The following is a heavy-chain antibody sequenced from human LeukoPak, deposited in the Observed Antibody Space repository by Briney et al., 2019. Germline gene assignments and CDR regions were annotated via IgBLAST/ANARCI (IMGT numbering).Heavy chain of an antibody. V-gene: IGHV3-66*01. CDR1: GFTFSSYW. Sequence: PGGSLRLSCAASGFTFSSYWMSWVRQAPGKGLEWVSVIYSGGSTYYADSVKGRFTISRDNSKNTLYLQMNSLRAEDTAVYYCATYSLVNSIRYWGQGTLVTVSS. D-gene: IGHD2-21*01. J-gene: IGHJ4*02. CDR3: ATYSLVNSIRY. CDR2: IYSGGST.